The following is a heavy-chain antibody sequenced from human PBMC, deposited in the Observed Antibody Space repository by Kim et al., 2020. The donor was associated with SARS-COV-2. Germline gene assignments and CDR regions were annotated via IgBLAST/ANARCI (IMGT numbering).Heavy chain of an antibody. CDR2: INPNNGDT. Sequence: ASVKVSCKASGYTFTGHYILWVRQAPGQGLEWMGRINPNNGDTNYAQNFRGRVSMTRDLSTNTAYLEVRNLRSDDTAVYYCARDENGAFAVAGAPFGYWGQGTLVTVSS. CDR1: GYTFTGHY. D-gene: IGHD6-19*01. CDR3: ARDENGAFAVAGAPFGY. V-gene: IGHV1-2*06. J-gene: IGHJ4*02.